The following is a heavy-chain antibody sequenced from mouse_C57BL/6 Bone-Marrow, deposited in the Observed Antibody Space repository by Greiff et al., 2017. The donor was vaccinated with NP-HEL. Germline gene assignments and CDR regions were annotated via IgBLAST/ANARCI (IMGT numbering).Heavy chain of an antibody. Sequence: QVQLQQPGAELVMPGASVKLSCKASGYNFTSYWMHWVKQRPGQGLEWIGEIDPSDGYTNYNQKFKGKSTLTVDKSSSTAYMQLSSLTSEDSAVSDCARSYGSSYNYFDYWGQGTTLTVSS. CDR1: GYNFTSYW. J-gene: IGHJ2*01. V-gene: IGHV1-69*01. CDR2: IDPSDGYT. CDR3: ARSYGSSYNYFDY. D-gene: IGHD1-1*01.